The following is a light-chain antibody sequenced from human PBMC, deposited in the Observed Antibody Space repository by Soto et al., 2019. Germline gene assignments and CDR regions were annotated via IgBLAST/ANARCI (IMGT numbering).Light chain of an antibody. CDR3: SSYRDNNVI. V-gene: IGLV2-14*01. CDR1: TSDIGGYNY. J-gene: IGLJ2*01. Sequence: QSVLTQPASVSGSPGQSITISCTGTTSDIGGYNYVSWYQQHPGKAPKLVIFEVTFRPSGVSNRFSGSKSGNTASLTISGLQAEDEADYYCSSYRDNNVIFGGGTKLTVL. CDR2: EVT.